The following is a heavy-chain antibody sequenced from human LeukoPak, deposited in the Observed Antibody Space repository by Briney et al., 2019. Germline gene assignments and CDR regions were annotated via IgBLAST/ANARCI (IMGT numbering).Heavy chain of an antibody. V-gene: IGHV3-48*04. CDR1: GFIFSNYN. CDR2: ISSSSSSTI. Sequence: GGSLRLSCAGSGFIFSNYNMNWVRQAPGKGLEWVSYISSSSSSTIYYADSVKGRFTISRDNAKNSLYLQMNSLRAEDTAVYYCARDTQNYYESSGAGDYWGQGALVTVSS. J-gene: IGHJ4*02. CDR3: ARDTQNYYESSGAGDY. D-gene: IGHD3-22*01.